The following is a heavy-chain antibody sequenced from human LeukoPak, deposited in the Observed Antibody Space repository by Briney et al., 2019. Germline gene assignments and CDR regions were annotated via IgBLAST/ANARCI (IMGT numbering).Heavy chain of an antibody. D-gene: IGHD3-10*01. Sequence: ASVKVSCKASGYTFSSYNMHWVRQAPGQGLEWMGIINPSGGSTNYAQKFQGRVTMTRDTSTSTVDMELSSLRSEDTAVYYCARELAGGYFDYWGREPWSPSRQ. V-gene: IGHV1-46*01. CDR1: GYTFSSYN. CDR2: INPSGGST. CDR3: ARELAGGYFDY. J-gene: IGHJ4*02.